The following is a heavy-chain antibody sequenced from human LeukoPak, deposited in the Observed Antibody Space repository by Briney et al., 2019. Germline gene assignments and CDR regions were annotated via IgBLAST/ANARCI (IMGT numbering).Heavy chain of an antibody. J-gene: IGHJ4*02. CDR2: IYHSGST. V-gene: IGHV4-39*07. CDR3: ARGGSDSSPPGY. Sequence: SETLSLTCTVSGGSISSSDYYWGWIRQPPGKGLEWIGSIYHSGSTYYNPSLKSRVTISVDTSKTQFSLKLSSVTAADTAVYYCARGGSDSSPPGYWGQGTLVTVSS. D-gene: IGHD5-18*01. CDR1: GGSISSSDYY.